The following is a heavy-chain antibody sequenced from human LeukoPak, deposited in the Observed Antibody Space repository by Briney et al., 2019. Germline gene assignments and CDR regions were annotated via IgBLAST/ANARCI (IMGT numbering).Heavy chain of an antibody. CDR2: INHSGST. D-gene: IGHD6-13*01. J-gene: IGHJ4*02. V-gene: IGHV4-34*01. Sequence: SETLSLTCAVYGGSFSYYYWSWIRQPPGKGLEWIGEINHSGSTNYNPSLKSRVTISVDTSKNQFSLKLSSVTAADTAVYYCANRSYSRGFDYWGQGTLVTVSS. CDR1: GGSFSYYY. CDR3: ANRSYSRGFDY.